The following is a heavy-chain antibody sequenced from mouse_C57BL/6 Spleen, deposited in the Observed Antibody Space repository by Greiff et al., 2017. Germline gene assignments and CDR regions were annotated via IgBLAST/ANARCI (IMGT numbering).Heavy chain of an antibody. D-gene: IGHD3-2*02. J-gene: IGHJ3*01. CDR1: GYAFSSSW. CDR2: IYPGDGDT. V-gene: IGHV1-82*01. CDR3: ARWGTAQATTWFAY. Sequence: QVQLKESGPELVKPGASVKISCKASGYAFSSSWMNWVKQRPGKGLEWIGRIYPGDGDTNYNGKFKGKATLTADKSSSTAYMQLSSLTSEDSAVYFCARWGTAQATTWFAYWGQGTLVTVSA.